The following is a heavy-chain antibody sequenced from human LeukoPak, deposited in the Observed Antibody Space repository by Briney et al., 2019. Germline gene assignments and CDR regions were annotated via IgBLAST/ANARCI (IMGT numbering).Heavy chain of an antibody. J-gene: IGHJ6*03. Sequence: PSETLSLTCTVSGGSISSSSYYWGWIRQPPGKGLEWIGTIYYSGTTYYNPSLKSRVTISADTSKNHSSLKLSSVTAADTAVYYCARPGHSYYYMDVWGKGTTVTVSS. V-gene: IGHV4-39*02. D-gene: IGHD1-1*01. CDR1: GGSISSSSYY. CDR2: IYYSGTT. CDR3: ARPGHSYYYMDV.